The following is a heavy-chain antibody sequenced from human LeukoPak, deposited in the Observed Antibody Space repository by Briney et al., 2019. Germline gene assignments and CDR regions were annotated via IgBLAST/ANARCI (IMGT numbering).Heavy chain of an antibody. V-gene: IGHV1-8*01. D-gene: IGHD2-2*01. CDR1: GYTFTSYD. CDR3: ASAIGVVVPAATNYYYGMDV. CDR2: MNPNSGNT. Sequence: GASVKVSCKASGYTFTSYDINWVRQATGQGLEWMGWMNPNSGNTGYAQKFQGRVTMTRNTSISTAYMELSSLRSEDTAVYYCASAIGVVVPAATNYYYGMDVWGQGTTVTVSS. J-gene: IGHJ6*02.